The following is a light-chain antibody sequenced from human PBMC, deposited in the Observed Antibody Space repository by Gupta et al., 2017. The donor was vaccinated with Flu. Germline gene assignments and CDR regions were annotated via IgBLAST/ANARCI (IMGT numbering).Light chain of an antibody. Sequence: SYELTQPPSLSVSPGQTARITCFGDALSKQYAYWYQQKPGQAPVMVIYEDSERPSGIPERFSGSSSGTTVTLTISGVQAEDEADYYCQSADSSGTWVFGGGTKLTGL. CDR2: EDS. CDR3: QSADSSGTWV. J-gene: IGLJ3*02. CDR1: ALSKQY. V-gene: IGLV3-25*02.